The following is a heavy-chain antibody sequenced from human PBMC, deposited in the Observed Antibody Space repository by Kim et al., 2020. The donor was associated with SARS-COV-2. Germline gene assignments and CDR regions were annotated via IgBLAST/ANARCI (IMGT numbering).Heavy chain of an antibody. CDR2: ISSSSSYI. Sequence: GGSLILSCAASGFTFSSYSMNWVRQAPGKGLEWVSSISSSSSYIYYADSVKGRFTISRDNAKNSLYLQMNSLRAEDTAVYYCARGGLRFLEWLFRIPAPYDAFDIWGQGTMVTVSS. CDR1: GFTFSSYS. CDR3: ARGGLRFLEWLFRIPAPYDAFDI. J-gene: IGHJ3*02. D-gene: IGHD3-3*01. V-gene: IGHV3-21*04.